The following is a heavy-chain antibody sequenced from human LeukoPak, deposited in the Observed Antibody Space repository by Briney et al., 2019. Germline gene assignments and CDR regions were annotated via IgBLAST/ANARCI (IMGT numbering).Heavy chain of an antibody. CDR1: GGTISSYY. CDR3: ARVRDHLYSNY. J-gene: IGHJ4*02. V-gene: IGHV4-59*01. CDR2: IYYSGST. Sequence: SETLSLTCTVSGGTISSYYWSWIRQPPGKGLEWIGYIYYSGSTNYNPSLKSRVTISVDTSKNQFSLKLSSVTAADTAVYYCARVRDHLYSNYWGQGTLVTVSS.